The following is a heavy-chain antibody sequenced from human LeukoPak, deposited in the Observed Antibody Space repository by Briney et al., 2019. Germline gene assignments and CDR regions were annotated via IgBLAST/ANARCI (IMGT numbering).Heavy chain of an antibody. CDR2: IVGSGVTT. CDR1: GFTFSNYG. Sequence: GGTLRLSCVASGFTFSNYGMNWVRQAPGKGLEWVSGIVGSGVTTYYADSVKGRFTISRDNSKNTLCLHMNSLRAEDTAIYYCARDERWIQFNYWGQGTLVTVSS. D-gene: IGHD5-18*01. V-gene: IGHV3-23*01. J-gene: IGHJ4*02. CDR3: ARDERWIQFNY.